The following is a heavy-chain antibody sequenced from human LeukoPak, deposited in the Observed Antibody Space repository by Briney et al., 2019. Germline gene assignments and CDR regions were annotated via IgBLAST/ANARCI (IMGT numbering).Heavy chain of an antibody. CDR3: ARKGSKASGWFDP. CDR2: IYYSGKT. V-gene: IGHV4-39*07. CDR1: GGSISSTNYY. J-gene: IGHJ5*02. D-gene: IGHD6-6*01. Sequence: SETLSLTCTVSGGSISSTNYYWAWIRQPPGKGLEWIGSIYYSGKTYYNPSLRGRVTISVDTANNQFSLKVNSVTAADTAVYYCARKGSKASGWFDPWGQGTLVTVSS.